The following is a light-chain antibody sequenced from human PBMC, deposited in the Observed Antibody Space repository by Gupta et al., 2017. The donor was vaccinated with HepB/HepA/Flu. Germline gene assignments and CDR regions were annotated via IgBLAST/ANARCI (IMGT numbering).Light chain of an antibody. V-gene: IGKV3-11*01. CDR1: QSVSRY. CDR2: DAS. J-gene: IGKJ4*01. CDR3: QQRINWPLT. Sequence: ELVLTQSPVTLSLSPGERATLSCRASQSVSRYLAWYQQKPGQPPSLLVFDASNRATGVPARFSGSGSGTDFTLTISSLEPEDFAVYYCQQRINWPLTFGGETRVEIK.